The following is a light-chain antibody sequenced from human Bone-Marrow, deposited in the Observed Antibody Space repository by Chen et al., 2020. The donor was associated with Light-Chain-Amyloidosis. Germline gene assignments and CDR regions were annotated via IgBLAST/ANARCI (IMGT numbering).Light chain of an antibody. V-gene: IGLV3-1*01. J-gene: IGLJ2*01. CDR3: QACDSSTVI. Sequence: SYELTQPPSVSVSPGQTASITCSGDKLGDRYTYWYQLKSGQSPVLVIYEDKKRPSGIPERFSGSNSGNTATLTISGTQPMDEADYCCQACDSSTVIFGGWTKLTVL. CDR2: EDK. CDR1: KLGDRY.